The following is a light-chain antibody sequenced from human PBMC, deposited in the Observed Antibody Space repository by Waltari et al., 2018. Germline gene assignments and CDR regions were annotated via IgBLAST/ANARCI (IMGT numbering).Light chain of an antibody. CDR1: KLGDKY. V-gene: IGLV3-1*01. CDR2: QDR. CDR3: QAWDSSTASVV. Sequence: SYELTQPPSVSVSPGQTASITCSGDKLGDKYACWYQQKPGQSPVLVIYQDRKRPSGIPVRFSGSNSGNTATLTISGTQAMDEADYYCQAWDSSTASVVFGGGTKLTVL. J-gene: IGLJ2*01.